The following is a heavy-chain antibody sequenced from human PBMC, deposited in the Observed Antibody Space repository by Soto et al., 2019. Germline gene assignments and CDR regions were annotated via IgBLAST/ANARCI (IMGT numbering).Heavy chain of an antibody. V-gene: IGHV3-23*01. CDR3: AKHGAFWSGYNNFDY. CDR1: GFTFSSYA. J-gene: IGHJ4*02. Sequence: GGSLRLSCAASGFTFSSYAMSWVRQAPGKGLEWVSAISGSGGSTYYADSVKGRFTISRDNSKNTLYLQMNSLRAEDTAVYYCAKHGAFWSGYNNFDYWGQGTLVTVSS. D-gene: IGHD3-3*01. CDR2: ISGSGGST.